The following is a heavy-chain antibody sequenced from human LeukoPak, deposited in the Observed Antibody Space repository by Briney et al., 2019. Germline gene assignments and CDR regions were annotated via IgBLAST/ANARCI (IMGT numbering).Heavy chain of an antibody. V-gene: IGHV3-30*18. CDR1: GFTFSSYS. Sequence: GGSLRLSCAASGFTFSSYSMNWVRQAPGKGLEWVAVISYDGSNKYYADSVKGRFTISRDNSKNTLYLQMNSLRAEDTAVYYCAKDRSSGWYGAFDIWGQGTMVTVSS. CDR2: ISYDGSNK. CDR3: AKDRSSGWYGAFDI. D-gene: IGHD6-19*01. J-gene: IGHJ3*02.